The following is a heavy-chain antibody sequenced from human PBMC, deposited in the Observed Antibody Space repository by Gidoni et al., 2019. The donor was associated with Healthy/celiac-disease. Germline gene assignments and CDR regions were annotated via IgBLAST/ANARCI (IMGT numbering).Heavy chain of an antibody. V-gene: IGHV3-9*01. Sequence: EVQLVASGGGLVQPGRSLRLSCAASGFTFDDYAMHWVRQAPGKGLEWVSGSSWNSGSIGYADSVKGRFTISRDNAKNSLYLQMNSLRAEDTALYYCAKEGTDCSGGSCYFDLWGRGTLVTVSS. CDR3: AKEGTDCSGGSCYFDL. CDR2: SSWNSGSI. J-gene: IGHJ2*01. D-gene: IGHD2-15*01. CDR1: GFTFDDYA.